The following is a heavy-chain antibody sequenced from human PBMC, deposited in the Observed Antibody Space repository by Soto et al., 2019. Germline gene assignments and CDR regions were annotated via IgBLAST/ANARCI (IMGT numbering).Heavy chain of an antibody. CDR3: ARAPPYDILTGYSTVSHYFDY. J-gene: IGHJ4*02. CDR2: IYYSGST. V-gene: IGHV4-30-4*01. D-gene: IGHD3-9*01. Sequence: PSETLSLTCTVSGGSISSGDYYWSWIRQPPGKGLEWIGYIYYSGSTYYNPSLKSRVTISVDTSKNQFSLKLSSVTAADTAVYYCARAPPYDILTGYSTVSHYFDYWGQGTLVTVSS. CDR1: GGSISSGDYY.